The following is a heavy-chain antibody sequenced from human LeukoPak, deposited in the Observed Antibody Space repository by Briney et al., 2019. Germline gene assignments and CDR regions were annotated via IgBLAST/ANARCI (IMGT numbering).Heavy chain of an antibody. D-gene: IGHD3-10*01. V-gene: IGHV3-21*01. Sequence: GGSLRLSCAASGFTFSSYSMNWVRQAPGKGLEWVSCISRSSSYIYYADSVKGRFTISRDNAKNSLYLQMNSLRAEDTAVYYCARGYYGSGSLFDYWGQGTLVTVSS. CDR1: GFTFSSYS. CDR3: ARGYYGSGSLFDY. CDR2: ISRSSSYI. J-gene: IGHJ4*02.